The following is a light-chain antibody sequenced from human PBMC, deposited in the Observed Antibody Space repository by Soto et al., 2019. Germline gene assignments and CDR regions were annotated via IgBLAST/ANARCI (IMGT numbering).Light chain of an antibody. J-gene: IGKJ5*01. CDR3: QQYYDTPSIT. Sequence: DIVMTQSPDSLAVSLGERATINCKSSQNVLYSSNNKNYLAWYQQKPGQPPKLLIYWASTRESGVPDRFSGSGSGTDFTLTISSLQAEDVAVYYCQQYYDTPSITFGQGTRLEI. CDR1: QNVLYSSNNKNY. V-gene: IGKV4-1*01. CDR2: WAS.